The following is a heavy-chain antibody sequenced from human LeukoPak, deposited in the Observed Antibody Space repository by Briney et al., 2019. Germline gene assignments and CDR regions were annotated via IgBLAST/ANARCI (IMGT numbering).Heavy chain of an antibody. CDR1: GGSISSYY. CDR2: IYYSGST. V-gene: IGHV4-59*01. J-gene: IGHJ3*02. Sequence: SETLSLTCTVSGGSISSYYWSWIRQPPGKGLEWIGYIYYSGSTNYNPSLKSRVTISVDTSKNQFSLKLSSVTAADTAVYYCARVSVRGVITGDDAFDIWGQGTMVTVSS. CDR3: ARVSVRGVITGDDAFDI. D-gene: IGHD2-21*01.